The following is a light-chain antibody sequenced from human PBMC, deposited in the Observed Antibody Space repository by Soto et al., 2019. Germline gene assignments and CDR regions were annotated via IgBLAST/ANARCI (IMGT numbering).Light chain of an antibody. V-gene: IGKV1D-12*01. CDR3: QQANSFPFI. J-gene: IGKJ2*01. Sequence: DIQMTQSPSSVSASVGDRVTITCRASRDISTWLAXYQQKPGKAPKLLIYGASNLQSGVPSRFSGRGSGTDFTLTISSLQPEDFGTYYCQQANSFPFIFAQGTKVDIK. CDR1: RDISTW. CDR2: GAS.